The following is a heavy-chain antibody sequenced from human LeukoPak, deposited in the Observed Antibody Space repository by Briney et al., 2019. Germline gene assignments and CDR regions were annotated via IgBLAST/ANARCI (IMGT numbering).Heavy chain of an antibody. Sequence: SVKVSCKASGGTFSSYAISWVRQAPGQGLEWMGRIIPIFGTANYAQKFQGRVTITTDESTSTAYMELSSLRSEDTAVHYGARDGYSGYDLYYWGQGTLVTVSS. J-gene: IGHJ4*02. CDR3: ARDGYSGYDLYY. V-gene: IGHV1-69*05. D-gene: IGHD5-12*01. CDR1: GGTFSSYA. CDR2: IIPIFGTA.